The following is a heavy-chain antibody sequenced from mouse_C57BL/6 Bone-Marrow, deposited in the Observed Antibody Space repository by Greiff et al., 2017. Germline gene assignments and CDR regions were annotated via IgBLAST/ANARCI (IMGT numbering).Heavy chain of an antibody. CDR2: ISDGGSYT. D-gene: IGHD2-4*01. Sequence: EVQVVESGGGLVKPGGSLKLSCAASGFTFSSYAMSWVRQTPDKRLEWVATISDGGSYTYYPDNVKGRFTISRDNAKNNLYLQMSHLKSEDTAMYYCAREGYDYTWFAYWGQGTLVTVSA. J-gene: IGHJ3*01. CDR3: AREGYDYTWFAY. CDR1: GFTFSSYA. V-gene: IGHV5-4*01.